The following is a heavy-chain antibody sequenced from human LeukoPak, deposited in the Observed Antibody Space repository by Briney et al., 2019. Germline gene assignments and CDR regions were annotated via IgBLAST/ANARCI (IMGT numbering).Heavy chain of an antibody. D-gene: IGHD3-22*01. J-gene: IGHJ4*02. V-gene: IGHV3-30*19. CDR1: GFTFSSYG. CDR3: DRGYYYDSSGYWIDY. Sequence: PGGSLRLSCAASGFTFSSYGMHWVRQAPGKGLEWVAVISYDGSNKYYADSVKGRFTISRDNSKNTLYLQMNSLRAEDTAVYYCDRGYYYDSSGYWIDYWGQGTLVTVSS. CDR2: ISYDGSNK.